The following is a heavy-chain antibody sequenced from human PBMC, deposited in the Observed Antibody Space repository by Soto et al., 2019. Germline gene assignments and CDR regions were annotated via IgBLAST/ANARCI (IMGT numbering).Heavy chain of an antibody. CDR1: GFTFNNYA. Sequence: EVQLLESGGGLVQPGGSLRLSCAASGFTFNNYAMNWVRQAPGTGLEWVSTISGSGGTTYYADSVKGRFTISRDNSKNTLYLQMNRLRAEDTAVYYCARASQYYYDSSGYYWGAFDIWGQGTMVTVSS. J-gene: IGHJ3*02. D-gene: IGHD3-22*01. CDR3: ARASQYYYDSSGYYWGAFDI. V-gene: IGHV3-23*01. CDR2: ISGSGGTT.